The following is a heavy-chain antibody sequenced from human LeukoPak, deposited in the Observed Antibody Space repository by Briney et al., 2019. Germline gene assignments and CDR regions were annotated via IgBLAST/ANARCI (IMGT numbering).Heavy chain of an antibody. CDR3: ARQGQLWFDY. D-gene: IGHD5-18*01. Sequence: GGSLRLSCAASGFTFSSYAMHWVRQAPGKGLEWVAVISYDGSNKYYADSAKGRFTISRDNSKNTLYLQMNSLRAEDTAVYYCARQGQLWFDYWGQGTLVTVSS. V-gene: IGHV3-30-3*01. CDR2: ISYDGSNK. J-gene: IGHJ4*02. CDR1: GFTFSSYA.